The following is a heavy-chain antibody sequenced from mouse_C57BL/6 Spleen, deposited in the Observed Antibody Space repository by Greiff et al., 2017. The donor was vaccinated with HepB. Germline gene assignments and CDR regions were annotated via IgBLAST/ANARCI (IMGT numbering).Heavy chain of an antibody. CDR1: GYTFTSYW. J-gene: IGHJ4*01. Sequence: QVQLQQPGAELVKPGASVKLSCKASGYTFTSYWMQWVKQRPGQGLEWIGELDPSDSYTNYNQKFKGKATLTVDTSSSTAYMQLSSLTSEDSAVYYCARRVTTRYYYAMDYWGQGTSVTVSS. V-gene: IGHV1-50*01. D-gene: IGHD2-2*01. CDR3: ARRVTTRYYYAMDY. CDR2: LDPSDSYT.